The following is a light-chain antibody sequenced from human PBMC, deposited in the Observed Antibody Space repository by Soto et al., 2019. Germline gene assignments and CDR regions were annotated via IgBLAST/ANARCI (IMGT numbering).Light chain of an antibody. J-gene: IGKJ1*01. CDR3: QQYNNWWT. Sequence: IVVTQSPATLSVSPGERATLSCRASQSVNSNLAWYQQKPGQAPRLLIYGASTRATGIPARFSGSGSGTEFTLTISSLQSEDFAVYYCQQYNNWWTFGQGTKVEIK. V-gene: IGKV3-15*01. CDR1: QSVNSN. CDR2: GAS.